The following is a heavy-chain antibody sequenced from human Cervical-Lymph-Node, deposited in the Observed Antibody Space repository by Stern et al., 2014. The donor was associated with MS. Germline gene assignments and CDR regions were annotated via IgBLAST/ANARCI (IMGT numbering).Heavy chain of an antibody. CDR1: GYTFNRYA. J-gene: IGHJ4*02. D-gene: IGHD6-13*01. CDR2: INTNTGDP. CDR3: ARPITGADHAFDA. V-gene: IGHV7-4-1*02. Sequence: VQLVQSGSEMKKPGASVKVSCKASGYTFNRYAMNWVRQATGQGLEWMGWINTNTGDPTYAQGLKGRFVFSLDTSVSTAYLQISSLKVEDTAVYYCARPITGADHAFDAWGQGTLVTVSS.